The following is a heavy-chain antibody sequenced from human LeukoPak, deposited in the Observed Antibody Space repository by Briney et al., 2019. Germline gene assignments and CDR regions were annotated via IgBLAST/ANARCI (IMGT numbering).Heavy chain of an antibody. CDR3: ASLPSGVVDYYYMDV. V-gene: IGHV4-39*01. CDR2: IYYSGST. D-gene: IGHD2-2*01. Sequence: PSETLSLTCTVSGGSISSSSYYWGWIRQPPGKGLEWIGSIYYSGSTYYNPSLKSRVTISVDTSKNQFSLKLSSVTAADTAVYYCASLPSGVVDYYYMDVWGKGTTVTVSS. J-gene: IGHJ6*03. CDR1: GGSISSSSYY.